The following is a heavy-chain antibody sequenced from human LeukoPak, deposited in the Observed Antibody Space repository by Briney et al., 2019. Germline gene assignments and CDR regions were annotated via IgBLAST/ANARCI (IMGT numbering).Heavy chain of an antibody. Sequence: SVKVSCKASGYSFTRYGMSWVRQAPGQGPEGMGWISRSNGNTNYAQKFKGRVTLTTDTSASTAYMELRSLRSDDTAVYYCARSGRGTYYYFDWWGQGTLVTVSS. CDR2: ISRSNGNT. J-gene: IGHJ4*02. CDR1: GYSFTRYG. D-gene: IGHD1-26*01. V-gene: IGHV1-18*01. CDR3: ARSGRGTYYYFDW.